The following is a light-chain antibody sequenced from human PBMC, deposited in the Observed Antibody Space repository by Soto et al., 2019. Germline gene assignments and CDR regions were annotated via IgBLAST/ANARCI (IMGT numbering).Light chain of an antibody. V-gene: IGLV2-23*02. Sequence: QSALTQPASVSGSPGQSITISCTGTSSDVGSYNLVSWYQHHPGKAPKLMIYEVSKQPSGVSNRFSGSKSGNTASLTISGLQAEDEADYYCCSYAGSSTFPYVFGTGTKVTVL. J-gene: IGLJ1*01. CDR1: SSDVGSYNL. CDR3: CSYAGSSTFPYV. CDR2: EVS.